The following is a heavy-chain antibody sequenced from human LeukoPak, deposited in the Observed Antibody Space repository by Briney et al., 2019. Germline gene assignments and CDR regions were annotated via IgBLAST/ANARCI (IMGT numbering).Heavy chain of an antibody. V-gene: IGHV1-2*02. Sequence: ASVKVSCKASGYTFTGYYMHWVRQAPGPGLEWMGWINPNSGGTNYAQKFQGRVTMTRDTSISTAYMELSRLRSDDTAVYYCARDGWLLLRRYNWFDPWGQGTLVTVSS. D-gene: IGHD3-22*01. CDR2: INPNSGGT. J-gene: IGHJ5*02. CDR3: ARDGWLLLRRYNWFDP. CDR1: GYTFTGYY.